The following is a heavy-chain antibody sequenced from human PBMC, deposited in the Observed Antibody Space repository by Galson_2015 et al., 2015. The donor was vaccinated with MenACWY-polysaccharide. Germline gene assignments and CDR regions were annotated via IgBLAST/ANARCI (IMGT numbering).Heavy chain of an antibody. Sequence: SVKVSCKASGYTFITNDINWVRQATGQGLEWMGWMNSNSGNTGYAQKFQGRVTMTRDTSISTAYMELSGLRSDDTAVYYCARGRVGQSERYYVDYWGQGTLVSVSS. CDR1: GYTFITND. V-gene: IGHV1-8*01. CDR3: ARGRVGQSERYYVDY. CDR2: MNSNSGNT. J-gene: IGHJ4*02.